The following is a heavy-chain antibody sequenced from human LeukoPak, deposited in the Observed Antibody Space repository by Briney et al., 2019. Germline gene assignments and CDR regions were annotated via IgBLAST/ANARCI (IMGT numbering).Heavy chain of an antibody. CDR1: GYTFTSYD. Sequence: ASVKVSCKAPGYTFTSYDINWVRQATGQGLEWMGWMDPSSGSTGYAQKFQGRVTISRNISISTAYMELSTLRSEDTAVYYCARGRSAMRMDVWGKGTTVTVSS. CDR2: MDPSSGST. V-gene: IGHV1-8*03. CDR3: ARGRSAMRMDV. J-gene: IGHJ6*04. D-gene: IGHD2-2*01.